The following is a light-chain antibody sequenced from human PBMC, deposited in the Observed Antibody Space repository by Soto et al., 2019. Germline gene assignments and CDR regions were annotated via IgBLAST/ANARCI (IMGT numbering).Light chain of an antibody. J-gene: IGKJ4*01. CDR3: QQRINWPS. CDR1: QSVSSY. Sequence: DIVLTQSPATLSLSPGERATLYCSASQSVSSYLAWYQQKPGQAPRLLIYDASNRATGIPARFSGSGSGTDFTLTISSIEPEDFAVYYCQQRINWPSFGGGTKVEIK. CDR2: DAS. V-gene: IGKV3-11*01.